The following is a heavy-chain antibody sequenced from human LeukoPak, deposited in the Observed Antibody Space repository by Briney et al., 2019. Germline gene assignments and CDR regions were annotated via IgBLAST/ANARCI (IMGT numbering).Heavy chain of an antibody. CDR1: GFTFSSYA. CDR3: AKDVYGDFLYYYYMDV. V-gene: IGHV3-23*01. J-gene: IGHJ6*03. D-gene: IGHD4-17*01. CDR2: ISGSGGST. Sequence: GGSLRLSCAASGFTFSSYAMSWVRQAPGKGLEWVSAISGSGGSTYYADSVKGRFTISRDNSKNTLYLQMNSLRAEDPSVYYCAKDVYGDFLYYYYMDVWGKGTTVTVSS.